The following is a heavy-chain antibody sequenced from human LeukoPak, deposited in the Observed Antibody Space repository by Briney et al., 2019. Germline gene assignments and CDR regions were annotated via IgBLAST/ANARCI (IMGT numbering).Heavy chain of an antibody. Sequence: GGSLRLSCAASGFTFGKYWMTWVRQPPGKGLEWVANIKQDESEKNYVDSVKGRFTVSRDNAKNSLYLQMNSLRAEDTAVYYCARGYCSSTSCYYYYYYYMDVWGKGTTVTVSS. V-gene: IGHV3-7*01. J-gene: IGHJ6*03. CDR2: IKQDESEK. CDR1: GFTFGKYW. CDR3: ARGYCSSTSCYYYYYYYMDV. D-gene: IGHD2-2*01.